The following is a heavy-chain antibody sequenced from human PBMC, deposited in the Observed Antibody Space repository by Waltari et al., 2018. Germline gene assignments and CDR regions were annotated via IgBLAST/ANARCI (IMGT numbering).Heavy chain of an antibody. Sequence: QVPLVQSGAEVKKPGASVKVSCKASGYTFTSYAMHWVRQAPGQRLEWMGWINAGNGNTKYSQKFQGRVTITRDTSASTAYMELSSLRSEDTAVYYCARRGEGWLVSYYGMDVWGQGTTVTVSS. CDR2: INAGNGNT. CDR1: GYTFTSYA. CDR3: ARRGEGWLVSYYGMDV. J-gene: IGHJ6*02. D-gene: IGHD6-19*01. V-gene: IGHV1-3*01.